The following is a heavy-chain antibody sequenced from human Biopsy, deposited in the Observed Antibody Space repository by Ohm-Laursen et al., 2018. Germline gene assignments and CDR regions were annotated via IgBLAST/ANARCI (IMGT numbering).Heavy chain of an antibody. CDR3: ARDKITYCASTSCDYFGMDV. CDR1: GDSISSYY. Sequence: SETLSLTCTVSGDSISSYYWSWIRQPPGKGLKWIGYVYYTGSTDYNPSLQSRVTMSAHTSTNQFSLKLTSVTAADTAVYYCARDKITYCASTSCDYFGMDVWGQGTKVTVSS. V-gene: IGHV4-59*01. D-gene: IGHD2-2*01. J-gene: IGHJ6*02. CDR2: VYYTGST.